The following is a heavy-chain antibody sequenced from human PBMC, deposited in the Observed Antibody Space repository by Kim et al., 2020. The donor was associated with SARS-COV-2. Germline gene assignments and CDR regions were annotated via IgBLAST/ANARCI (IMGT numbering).Heavy chain of an antibody. CDR3: ARGRVGGYYRNYFDY. CDR2: INHSGST. Sequence: SETLSLTCAVYGGSFSGYYWSWIRQPPGKGLEWIGEINHSGSTNYNPSLKSRVTISVDTSKNQFSLKLSSVTAADTAVYYCARGRVGGYYRNYFDYWGQGTLVTVSS. CDR1: GGSFSGYY. D-gene: IGHD3-22*01. V-gene: IGHV4-34*01. J-gene: IGHJ4*02.